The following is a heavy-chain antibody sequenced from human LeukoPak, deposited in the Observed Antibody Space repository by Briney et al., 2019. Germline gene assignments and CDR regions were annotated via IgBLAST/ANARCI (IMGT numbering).Heavy chain of an antibody. Sequence: GGSLRLSCVVSGFTFDDYAMHWVRQAPGKGLEWVSLIGGDGTDTYYANSVKGRFTVSRDNSKKSLYLQMSCLRTEDTALYYCAKAYCGGDCYPGDYWGQGTLVTVSS. CDR1: GFTFDDYA. V-gene: IGHV3-43*02. CDR3: AKAYCGGDCYPGDY. J-gene: IGHJ4*02. CDR2: IGGDGTDT. D-gene: IGHD2-21*02.